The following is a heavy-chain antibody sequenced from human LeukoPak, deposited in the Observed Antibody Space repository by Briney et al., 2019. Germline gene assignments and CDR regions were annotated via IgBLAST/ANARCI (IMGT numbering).Heavy chain of an antibody. D-gene: IGHD3-22*01. CDR1: GFTFSNYY. V-gene: IGHV3-20*04. Sequence: PGGSLRLSCAASGFTFSNYYMAWIRQAPGKGLEWVSRINWNGGSTGYADSVKGRFTISRDNAKNSLYLQMNSLRAEDTALYYCASGSGSGYYYFVYWGQGTLVTVSS. J-gene: IGHJ4*02. CDR2: INWNGGST. CDR3: ASGSGSGYYYFVY.